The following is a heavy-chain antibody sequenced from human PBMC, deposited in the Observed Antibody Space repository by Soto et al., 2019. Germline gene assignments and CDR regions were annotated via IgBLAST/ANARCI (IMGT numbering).Heavy chain of an antibody. J-gene: IGHJ5*02. CDR2: IYYSGST. CDR3: AREGVDYYDSSGYYNWFDP. V-gene: IGHV4-61*01. CDR1: GGSVSSGSYY. D-gene: IGHD3-22*01. Sequence: NPSETLSLTCTVSGGSVSSGSYYWSWIRQPPGKGLEWIGYIYYSGSTNYNPSLKSRVTISVDTSKNQFSLKLSSVTAADTAVYYCAREGVDYYDSSGYYNWFDPWGQGTLVTVSS.